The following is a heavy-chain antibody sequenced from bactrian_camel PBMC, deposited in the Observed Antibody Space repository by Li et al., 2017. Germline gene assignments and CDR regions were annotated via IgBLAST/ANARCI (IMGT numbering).Heavy chain of an antibody. V-gene: IGHV3S53*01. Sequence: HVQLVESGGGSVEAGGSLILSCAIAGDTNSANAMAWFRQAPGQEREGVATIDGIGRTNYASYVKGRFTISKDNAKNTLYLQMNSLKPEDTAMYYCAADLFRPRRYGGPWNLPAPREYSYCGQGTQVTVS. CDR1: GDTNSANA. J-gene: IGHJ4*01. CDR3: AADLFRPRRYGGPWNLPAPREYSY. CDR2: IDGIGRT. D-gene: IGHD6*01.